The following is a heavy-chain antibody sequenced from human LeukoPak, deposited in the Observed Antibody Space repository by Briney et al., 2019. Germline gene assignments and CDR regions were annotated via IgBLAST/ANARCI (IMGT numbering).Heavy chain of an antibody. CDR3: AITMVRGVDNWFDP. D-gene: IGHD3-10*01. Sequence: GASVKVSCKASGYTFTGYYMHWVRQAPGQGLEWMGWINPNSGGTNYAQKFQGWVTMTRDTSISTAYMELSRLRSDDTAVYYCAITMVRGVDNWFDPWGQGTLVTVSS. J-gene: IGHJ5*02. CDR1: GYTFTGYY. CDR2: INPNSGGT. V-gene: IGHV1-2*04.